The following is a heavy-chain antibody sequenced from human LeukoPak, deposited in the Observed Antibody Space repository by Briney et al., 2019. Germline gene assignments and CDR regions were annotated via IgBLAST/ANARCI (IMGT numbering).Heavy chain of an antibody. CDR2: IYYSGST. CDR3: ARSSDFWSGNNWFDP. J-gene: IGHJ5*02. V-gene: IGHV4-34*09. D-gene: IGHD3-3*01. CDR1: GGSFSGYY. Sequence: SETLSLTCAVYGGSFSGYYWSWIRQPPGKGLEWIGYIYYSGSTYYNPSLKSRVTISVDTSKNQFSLKLSSVTAADTTVYYCARSSDFWSGNNWFDPWGQGTLVTVSS.